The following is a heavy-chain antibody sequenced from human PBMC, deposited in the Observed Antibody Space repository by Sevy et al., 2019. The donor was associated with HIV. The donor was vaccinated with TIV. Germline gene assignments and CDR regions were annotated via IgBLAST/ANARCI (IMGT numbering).Heavy chain of an antibody. Sequence: ASVKVSCKASGGTFTTSGISWVRQVPGQGLEWMGGIIPILGTTNYAQRFQYRVTVTADESTKTAYMELSSLRSEDTAVYYCARGGGNGWYYFDCWGQSTSVTVSS. D-gene: IGHD6-19*01. J-gene: IGHJ4*02. V-gene: IGHV1-69*13. CDR1: GGTFTTSG. CDR2: IIPILGTT. CDR3: ARGGGNGWYYFDC.